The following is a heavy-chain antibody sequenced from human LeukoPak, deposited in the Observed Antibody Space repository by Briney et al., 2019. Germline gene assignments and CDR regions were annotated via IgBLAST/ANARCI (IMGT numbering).Heavy chain of an antibody. V-gene: IGHV1-2*02. CDR2: INPNSGGT. Sequence: YTFXXXYMHWVRQAPGQGFDCMGWINPNSGGTNYAQKFQGRVTMTRDTSISTAYMELSRLRSDDTAVYYCARGKYWFDPWGQGTLVTVSS. CDR3: ARGKYWFDP. CDR1: YTFXXXY. J-gene: IGHJ5*02.